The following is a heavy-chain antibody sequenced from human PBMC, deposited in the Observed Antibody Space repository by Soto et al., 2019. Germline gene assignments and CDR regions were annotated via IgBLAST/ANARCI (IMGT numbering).Heavy chain of an antibody. CDR2: IYYSGST. CDR3: ARIPFITMVRGVSLLRGMAV. V-gene: IGHV4-59*12. D-gene: IGHD3-10*01. CDR1: GGSISSYY. J-gene: IGHJ6*02. Sequence: PWETLALSCTVSGGSISSYYWSWIRQPPGKGLEWIGYIYYSGSTNYNPSLKSRVTISVDTSKNQFSLKLSSVTAADTAVYYCARIPFITMVRGVSLLRGMAVRGQRTTVIVSS.